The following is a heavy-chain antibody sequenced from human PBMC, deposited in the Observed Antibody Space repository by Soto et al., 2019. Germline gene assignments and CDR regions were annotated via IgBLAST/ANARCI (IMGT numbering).Heavy chain of an antibody. J-gene: IGHJ4*02. Sequence: GGSLRLSCAASGFTISSSGMNWVRQGPGKGLDWVAVIAYDGSNKFYADTVKGRFTISRDNFRNTLYLQMNSLRAEDTADYYCAKEFHSWTYFDDWGKGT. D-gene: IGHD1-20*01. CDR3: AKEFHSWTYFDD. CDR2: IAYDGSNK. V-gene: IGHV3-30*18. CDR1: GFTISSSG.